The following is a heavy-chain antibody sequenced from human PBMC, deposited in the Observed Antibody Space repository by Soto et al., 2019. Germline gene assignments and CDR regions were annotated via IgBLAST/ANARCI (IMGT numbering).Heavy chain of an antibody. V-gene: IGHV4-31*03. J-gene: IGHJ4*02. CDR3: AREFSRGHLDY. D-gene: IGHD3-10*01. CDR1: GGSISSGGYY. CDR2: IYYNGST. Sequence: SETLSLTCTVSGGSISSGGYYWTWIRQHPGKGLEWIGYIYYNGSTYYNPSLKSRVAISVDTSKNQFSLKLSSVTAADTAVYYCAREFSRGHLDYWGQGTLVTVSS.